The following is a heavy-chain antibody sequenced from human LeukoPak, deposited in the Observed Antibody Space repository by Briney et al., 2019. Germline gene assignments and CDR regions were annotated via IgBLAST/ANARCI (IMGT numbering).Heavy chain of an antibody. D-gene: IGHD6-19*01. CDR3: ARVRGSTGWTDY. V-gene: IGHV4-59*01. CDR1: GGSISSYY. J-gene: IGHJ4*02. Sequence: SETLPLTCTVSGGSISSYYWSWIRQPPGKGLDWIGYVFYSGSTNYNPSLESRVTISVDTSKNQFSLTLRSVTAADTAVYYCARVRGSTGWTDYWGQGTLVTVSS. CDR2: VFYSGST.